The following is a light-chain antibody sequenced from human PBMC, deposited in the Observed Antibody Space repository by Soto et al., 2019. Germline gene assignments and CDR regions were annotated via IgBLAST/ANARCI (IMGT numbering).Light chain of an antibody. CDR3: QQRSNWPT. CDR1: QSVSSH. Sequence: VFTQSPSTLSLSPGDRATLSCRASQSVSSHFAWYQQKSGQAPRLLIYDASKRATGIPARFSGSGSGTDFTLTISSLEPEDFAVYYCQQRSNWPTFGQGTRLEIK. V-gene: IGKV3-11*01. CDR2: DAS. J-gene: IGKJ5*01.